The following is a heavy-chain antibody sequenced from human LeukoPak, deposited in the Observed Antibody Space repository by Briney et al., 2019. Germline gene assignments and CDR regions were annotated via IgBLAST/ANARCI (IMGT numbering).Heavy chain of an antibody. CDR1: GGSFSGYY. Sequence: PSETLSLTCAVYGGSFSGYYWSWIRQPPGKGLEWIGEINHSGSTNYNPSLKSRVTISVDTSKNQFSLKLSSVTAADTAVYYCARSLLGGSGSYYGYYYYYYMDVWGKGTTVTISS. CDR3: ARSLLGGSGSYYGYYYYYYMDV. V-gene: IGHV4-34*01. J-gene: IGHJ6*03. D-gene: IGHD3-10*01. CDR2: INHSGST.